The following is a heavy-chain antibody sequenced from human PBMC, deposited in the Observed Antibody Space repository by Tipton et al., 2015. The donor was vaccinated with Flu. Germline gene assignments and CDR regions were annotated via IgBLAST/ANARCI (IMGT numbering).Heavy chain of an antibody. D-gene: IGHD3-16*01. CDR1: GGSISSYY. CDR2: IYYSGST. V-gene: IGHV4-59*01. Sequence: TLSLTFTVSGGSISSYYWSWIRQPPGKGLEWIGYIYYSGSTNYNPSLKSRVTISVDTSKNQFSLKLSSVTAADTAVYYCAREGANWGQGTLVTVSS. J-gene: IGHJ4*02. CDR3: AREGAN.